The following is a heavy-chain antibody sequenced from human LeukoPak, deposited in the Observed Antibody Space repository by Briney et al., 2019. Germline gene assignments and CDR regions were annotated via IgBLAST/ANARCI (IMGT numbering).Heavy chain of an antibody. CDR1: GFTFSNAW. Sequence: PGGSLRLSCAASGFTFSNAWMSWVRQAPGKGLEWIGEIYHSGSTSYNPSLQSRVTISLDKSKNQFSLKLSSVTAADTAVYYCARLNYYASGKPFDYWGQGTLVTVSS. J-gene: IGHJ4*02. CDR2: IYHSGST. CDR3: ARLNYYASGKPFDY. V-gene: IGHV4-4*02. D-gene: IGHD3-10*01.